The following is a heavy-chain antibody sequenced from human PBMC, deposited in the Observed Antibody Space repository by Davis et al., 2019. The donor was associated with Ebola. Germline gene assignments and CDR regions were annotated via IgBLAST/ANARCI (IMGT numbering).Heavy chain of an antibody. J-gene: IGHJ4*02. Sequence: SETLSLTCTVSGGSISRHYWSWIRQPPGKGLEWIGYIYYSGGTNYNPSLKSRVTISLDTSKKQFSLRLSSVTAADTAVYYCARGATVTTYYFDYWGQGTLVTVSS. CDR1: GGSISRHY. CDR3: ARGATVTTYYFDY. V-gene: IGHV4-59*11. CDR2: IYYSGGT. D-gene: IGHD4-17*01.